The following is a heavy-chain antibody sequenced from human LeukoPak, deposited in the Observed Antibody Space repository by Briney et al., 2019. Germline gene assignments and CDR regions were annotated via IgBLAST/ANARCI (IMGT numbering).Heavy chain of an antibody. CDR3: ATTPSFYYDGSGYYLYYFDY. V-gene: IGHV4-39*07. Sequence: SETLSLTCTVSGGSISSSSYYWGWIRQPPGKGLEWIGSIYYSGSTNYNPSLKSRVTISVDTSKNQFSLKLSSVTAADTAVYYCATTPSFYYDGSGYYLYYFDYWGQGTLVTVSS. CDR1: GGSISSSSYY. D-gene: IGHD3-22*01. CDR2: IYYSGST. J-gene: IGHJ4*02.